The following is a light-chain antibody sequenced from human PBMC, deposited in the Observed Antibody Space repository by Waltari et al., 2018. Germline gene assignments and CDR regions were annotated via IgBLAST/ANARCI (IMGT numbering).Light chain of an antibody. CDR2: DVT. J-gene: IGLJ3*02. V-gene: IGLV2-14*03. CDR3: SSYTSSTTLRV. Sequence: QSALTQPASVSGSPGQSVTISCTGTSSDVGAYNHVSWYQQHPGKAPKLIIYDVTNRPSWVSDRFSGSTSGNTASLTISGLQAEDEADFYCSSYTSSTTLRVFGGGTKLTVL. CDR1: SSDVGAYNH.